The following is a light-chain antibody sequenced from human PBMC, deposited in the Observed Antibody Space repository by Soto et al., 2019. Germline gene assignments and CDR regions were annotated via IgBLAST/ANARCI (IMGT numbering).Light chain of an antibody. CDR3: QYYESSLSGSV. V-gene: IGLV1-40*01. Sequence: QSVLTQPPSVSGAPGQRVTISCTGSSSNVGAGYDVHWYQQLPGTASKLLIYGNSNRPSGVPDRFSGYKSGTSASLAITGLQAEDEADYYCQYYESSLSGSVFGTGTKLTVL. J-gene: IGLJ1*01. CDR2: GNS. CDR1: SSNVGAGYD.